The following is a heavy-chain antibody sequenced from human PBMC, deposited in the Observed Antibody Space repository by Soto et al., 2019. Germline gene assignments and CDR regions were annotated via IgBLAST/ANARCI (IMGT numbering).Heavy chain of an antibody. CDR1: GFTFSSYG. CDR3: ARDHQRSIPSPPDV. V-gene: IGHV3-30-3*01. Sequence: PGGSLRLSCAASGFTFSSYGVHWVRQAPGKGLEWVAVISYDGSNKYYADSVKGRFTISRDNSKNTLYLQMNSLRAEDTAVYYCARDHQRSIPSPPDVWGQGTTVTVSS. J-gene: IGHJ6*02. D-gene: IGHD2-2*01. CDR2: ISYDGSNK.